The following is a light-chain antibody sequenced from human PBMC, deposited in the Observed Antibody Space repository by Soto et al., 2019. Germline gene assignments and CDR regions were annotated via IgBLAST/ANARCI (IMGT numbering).Light chain of an antibody. Sequence: EIVLTQSPATLSLSPGERATLSSRASQSVSSYLAWYQQKPGQAPRLLIYDASNRATGIPARFSGSGSGTDFTLTISSLEPEDFAVYYCQQRSNWPPITFGKGTRLEIK. CDR2: DAS. J-gene: IGKJ5*01. CDR3: QQRSNWPPIT. CDR1: QSVSSY. V-gene: IGKV3-11*01.